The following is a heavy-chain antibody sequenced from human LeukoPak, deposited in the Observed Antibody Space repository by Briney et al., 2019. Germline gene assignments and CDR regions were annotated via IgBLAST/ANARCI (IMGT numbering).Heavy chain of an antibody. CDR3: VQGRGFDY. V-gene: IGHV3-9*01. CDR1: GFTFDDYA. Sequence: GRSLRLSCAASGFTFDDYAMHWVRQAPGKGLEWVSGISWNSGSIGYADSVKGRFTISRDNAKNSLYLQMNSLRAEDTALYYCVQGRGFDYWGQGTLVTVSS. D-gene: IGHD3-10*01. J-gene: IGHJ4*02. CDR2: ISWNSGSI.